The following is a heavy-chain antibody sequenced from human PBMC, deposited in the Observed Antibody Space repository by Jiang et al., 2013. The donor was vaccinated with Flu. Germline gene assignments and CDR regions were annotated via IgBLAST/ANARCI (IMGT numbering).Heavy chain of an antibody. Sequence: YTPSLKSRVTFSLDTSKNQFSLKLRSVTAADTAVYYCARGRINLVRGVTMHWFDPWGQGTLVTVSS. V-gene: IGHV4-59*09. CDR3: ARGRINLVRGVTMHWFDP. D-gene: IGHD3-10*01. J-gene: IGHJ5*02.